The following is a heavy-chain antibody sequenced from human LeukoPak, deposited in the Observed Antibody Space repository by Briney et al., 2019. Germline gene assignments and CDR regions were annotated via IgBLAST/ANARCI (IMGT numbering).Heavy chain of an antibody. Sequence: ASVKVSCKVSGYTFTSYDINWVRQGTGQGLEWMGWMNPNSGNTGYAQKFQGRVTMTRNTSISTAYMELSSLRSDDTAVYYCARGLRGVVLVTATRSNSDAFDIWGQGTMVTVSS. V-gene: IGHV1-8*01. CDR1: GYTFTSYD. CDR3: ARGLRGVVLVTATRSNSDAFDI. J-gene: IGHJ3*02. CDR2: MNPNSGNT. D-gene: IGHD2-15*01.